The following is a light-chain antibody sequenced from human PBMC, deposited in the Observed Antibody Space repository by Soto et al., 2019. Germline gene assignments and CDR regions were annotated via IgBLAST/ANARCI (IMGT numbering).Light chain of an antibody. CDR3: QQYNNWPPIT. V-gene: IGKV3-20*01. Sequence: EIVLTQSPGTLSLSPGERATLSCRASQSISSRYLAWYQQKPGQAPRLLIYGASSRATGIPDRFSGSGSGTEFTLTISSLQSEDFAVYYCQQYNNWPPITFGQGTRLEN. CDR1: QSISSRY. J-gene: IGKJ5*01. CDR2: GAS.